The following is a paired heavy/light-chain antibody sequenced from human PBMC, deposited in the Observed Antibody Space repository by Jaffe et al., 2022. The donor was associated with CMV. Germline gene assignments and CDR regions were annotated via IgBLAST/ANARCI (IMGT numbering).Heavy chain of an antibody. V-gene: IGHV1-2*02. D-gene: IGHD3-22*01. J-gene: IGHJ4*02. CDR2: INPNTGDT. CDR1: GFVLKSFY. Sequence: QVQLVQSGAEVKKPGASVRVSCKASGFVLKSFYIHWVRQAPGQGLEWMGWINPNTGDTKYAQKFQDRVTLSRDTSISTVYMELTSLRSDDTAVYYCARVDYYAGSGFYYNYWGQGTLVTVSS. CDR3: ARVDYYAGSGFYYNY.
Light chain of an antibody. Sequence: EIVLTQSPDFQSVTPNEKVTITCRASQSIGISLHWYQQKPDQSPKLLIKYASQSISGVPSRFSGSGSGTDFTLTINSLEAEDAATYYCHQSSSFPLTFGGGTKVEIK. CDR3: HQSSSFPLT. CDR2: YAS. CDR1: QSIGIS. J-gene: IGKJ4*01. V-gene: IGKV6-21*02.